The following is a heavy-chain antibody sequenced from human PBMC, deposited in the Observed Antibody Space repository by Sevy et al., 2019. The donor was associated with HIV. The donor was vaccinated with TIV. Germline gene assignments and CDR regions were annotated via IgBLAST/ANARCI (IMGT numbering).Heavy chain of an antibody. D-gene: IGHD6-13*01. Sequence: GSLRLSCVASGFTFSDHYMEWVRQAPGKGLEWVGRTRNKADGYTTEYAGSVKGRFTTSRNESKNSLYVQMNSLKAEDTAVYYCAAHAGIAAAGRVFDYWGQGTLVTVSS. CDR2: TRNKADGYTT. V-gene: IGHV3-72*01. CDR1: GFTFSDHY. J-gene: IGHJ4*02. CDR3: AAHAGIAAAGRVFDY.